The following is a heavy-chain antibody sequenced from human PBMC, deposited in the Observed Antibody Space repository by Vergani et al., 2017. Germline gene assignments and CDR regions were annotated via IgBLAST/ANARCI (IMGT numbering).Heavy chain of an antibody. CDR1: GYSYTNYW. CDR3: ARLYGRDISWSKYFDY. D-gene: IGHD3-3*02. CDR2: IHPADSDT. J-gene: IGHJ4*02. Sequence: EVQLVQSGAEGKKPGESLKIFCQISGYSYTNYWIGGVRQMPGKGLEWMGIIHPADSDTRYSPSFQGQVTISVDKPISTAYLQRSSLRASDSAMYYCARLYGRDISWSKYFDYWVQGTLVTVSS. V-gene: IGHV5-51*01.